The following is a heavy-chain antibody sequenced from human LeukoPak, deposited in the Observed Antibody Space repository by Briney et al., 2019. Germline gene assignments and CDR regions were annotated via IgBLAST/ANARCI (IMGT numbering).Heavy chain of an antibody. CDR1: GGSISSYY. Sequence: SETLSLTCTVSGGSISSYYWSWTRQPPGKGLEWIGSIHYSGSTTCNPSLKSRVTISVDTSKNQFSLKLSSVTAADTAVYYCARRLGGTSTGFDYWGQGTLVTVSS. CDR2: IHYSGST. J-gene: IGHJ4*02. D-gene: IGHD2-2*01. V-gene: IGHV4-59*08. CDR3: ARRLGGTSTGFDY.